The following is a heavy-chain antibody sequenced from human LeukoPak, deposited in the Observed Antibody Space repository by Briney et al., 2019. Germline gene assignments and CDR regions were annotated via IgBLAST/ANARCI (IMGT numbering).Heavy chain of an antibody. V-gene: IGHV3-66*01. J-gene: IGHJ4*02. Sequence: GGSLRLSCAASGFTFSSYAMSWVRQAPGKGLEWVSVIYSGGSTYYADSVKGRFTISRDNSKNTLYLQMNSLRAEDTAVYYCARVSREYYDILTGLGPFDYWGQGTLVTVSS. CDR1: GFTFSSYA. CDR2: IYSGGST. CDR3: ARVSREYYDILTGLGPFDY. D-gene: IGHD3-9*01.